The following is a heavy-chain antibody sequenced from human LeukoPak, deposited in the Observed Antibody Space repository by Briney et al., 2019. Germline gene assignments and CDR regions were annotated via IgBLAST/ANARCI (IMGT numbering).Heavy chain of an antibody. J-gene: IGHJ4*02. Sequence: GGSLRLSCAPSGFTFSDYYMSWIRQAPGKGLEWVSYISSSSSYTNYADSVKGRFTISRDNAKNSLYLQMNILRAEDTAVYYCARGGWTDSSSHDYWGQGTLVTVSS. CDR1: GFTFSDYY. CDR2: ISSSSSYT. V-gene: IGHV3-11*05. CDR3: ARGGWTDSSSHDY. D-gene: IGHD6-13*01.